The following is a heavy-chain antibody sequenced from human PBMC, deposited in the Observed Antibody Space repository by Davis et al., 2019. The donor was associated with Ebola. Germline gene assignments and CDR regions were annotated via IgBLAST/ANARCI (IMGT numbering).Heavy chain of an antibody. D-gene: IGHD1-7*01. Sequence: MPGGSLRLSCTVSGGSISSYYWSWIRQPPGKGLEWIGYIYYSGSTNYNPSLKSRVTISVDTAQNQFSLMLSSVTAADTAVYFCARGVELHYYYGMDVWGQGTTVTVSS. V-gene: IGHV4-59*08. CDR2: IYYSGST. J-gene: IGHJ6*02. CDR3: ARGVELHYYYGMDV. CDR1: GGSISSYY.